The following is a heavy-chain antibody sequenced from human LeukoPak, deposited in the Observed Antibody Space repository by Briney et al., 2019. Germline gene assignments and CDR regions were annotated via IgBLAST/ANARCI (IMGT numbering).Heavy chain of an antibody. CDR3: ARVGATSPALDY. CDR1: GFTFSSYA. D-gene: IGHD1-26*01. V-gene: IGHV3-30*14. Sequence: GGSLRLSCAASGFTFSSYAMHWVRQAPGKGLEWVAVISYDGSNKYYADSVRGRFTISRDNSKNTLYLQMGSLRPEDMAVYYCARVGATSPALDYWGQGTLVTVSS. J-gene: IGHJ4*02. CDR2: ISYDGSNK.